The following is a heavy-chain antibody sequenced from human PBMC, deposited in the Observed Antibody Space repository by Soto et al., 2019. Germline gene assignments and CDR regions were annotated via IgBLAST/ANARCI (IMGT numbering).Heavy chain of an antibody. CDR1: GFTFSSYA. J-gene: IGHJ6*02. CDR2: ISGSGGST. D-gene: IGHD2-8*01. V-gene: IGHV3-23*01. CDR3: AKEGRHCTNGVCYFVPRPHYYYYGMDV. Sequence: EVQLLESGGGLVQPGGSLRLSCAASGFTFSSYAMSWVRQAPGKGLEWVSAISGSGGSTYYADSVKGRFTISRDNSKNTLYLQMNSLRAEDTAVYYCAKEGRHCTNGVCYFVPRPHYYYYGMDVWGQGTTVTVSS.